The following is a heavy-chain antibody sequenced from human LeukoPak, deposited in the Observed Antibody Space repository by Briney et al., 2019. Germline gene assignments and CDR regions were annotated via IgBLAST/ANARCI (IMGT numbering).Heavy chain of an antibody. D-gene: IGHD3-3*01. CDR3: ARESAFGVAPDYYYMDV. V-gene: IGHV4-4*02. Sequence: SGTLSLTCAVSGGSISSSNWWNWFRQPPGKGLEWIGEIYHSGSTNYNPSLKSRVTMSVDTSKNQLSLKLSSVTAADTAVYYCARESAFGVAPDYYYMDVWGKGTTVTVSS. CDR1: GGSISSSNW. CDR2: IYHSGST. J-gene: IGHJ6*03.